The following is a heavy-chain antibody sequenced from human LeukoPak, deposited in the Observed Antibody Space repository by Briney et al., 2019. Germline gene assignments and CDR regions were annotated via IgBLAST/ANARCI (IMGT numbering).Heavy chain of an antibody. CDR2: IKQDGSEK. D-gene: IGHD3-16*02. CDR1: GFTFTNNF. V-gene: IGHV3-7*01. CDR3: ASTSMITFGGVIGIFDY. J-gene: IGHJ4*02. Sequence: GGSLRLSCAASGFTFTNNFMSWVRQVPGKGLEWVANIKQDGSEKYYVDSVKGRFTISRDNAKNSLYLQMNSLRAEDTAVYYCASTSMITFGGVIGIFDYWGQGTLVTVSS.